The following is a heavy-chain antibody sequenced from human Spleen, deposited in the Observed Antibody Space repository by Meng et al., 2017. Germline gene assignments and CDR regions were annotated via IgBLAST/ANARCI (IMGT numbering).Heavy chain of an antibody. CDR2: ISSSGETI. CDR1: GFSFDTYE. D-gene: IGHD3-22*01. V-gene: IGHV3-48*03. CDR3: ARGGPYYYDSSGHAIDS. J-gene: IGHJ4*02. Sequence: GESLKISCAASGFSFDTYEMNWVRQAPGKGLECISYISSSGETIYYADSVKGLFTISRDKSKNSLSLQMNSLIAEDTALYYCARGGPYYYDSSGHAIDSWGQGTLVT.